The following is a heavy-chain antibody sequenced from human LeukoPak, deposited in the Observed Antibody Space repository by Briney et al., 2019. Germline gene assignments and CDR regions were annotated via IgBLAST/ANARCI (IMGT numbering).Heavy chain of an antibody. CDR1: GFTSSSYS. CDR2: ISSSSSYI. D-gene: IGHD3-10*01. Sequence: GGSLRLSCAASGFTSSSYSMNWVRQAPGKGLEWVSSISSSSSYIYYADSVKGRFTISRDNAKNSLYLQMNSLRAEDTAVYYCARDLSGSYPDFDYWGQGTLVTVSS. J-gene: IGHJ4*02. CDR3: ARDLSGSYPDFDY. V-gene: IGHV3-21*01.